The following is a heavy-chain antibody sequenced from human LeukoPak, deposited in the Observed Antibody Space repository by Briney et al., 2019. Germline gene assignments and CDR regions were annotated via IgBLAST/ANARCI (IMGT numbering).Heavy chain of an antibody. D-gene: IGHD3-22*01. CDR1: GGSTTGYF. CDR3: ARESGYFPYYFDY. CDR2: VFYSGGT. Sequence: SETLSLTCTISGGSTTGYFWSWIRQPPGKGLEWIGYVFYSGGTLYNPSLKSRVTISVDTSKNQFSLKLSSVTAADTAVYYCARESGYFPYYFDYWGQGTLVTVSS. V-gene: IGHV4-59*12. J-gene: IGHJ4*02.